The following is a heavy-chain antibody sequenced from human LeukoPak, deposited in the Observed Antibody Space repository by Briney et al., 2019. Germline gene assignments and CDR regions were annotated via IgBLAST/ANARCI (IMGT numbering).Heavy chain of an antibody. CDR2: VYYSGTT. D-gene: IGHD5-12*01. CDR1: GGSIKSHY. J-gene: IGHJ4*02. CDR3: ATSLYGDYEADY. Sequence: PSETLSLTCSVSGGSIKSHYYTWIRQSPGKGLEWIGYVYYSGTTSYNPSLESRVSISDDTSKNQVFLWLTSVTATDTAVYYCATSLYGDYEADYWGPGILVTVSS. V-gene: IGHV4-59*11.